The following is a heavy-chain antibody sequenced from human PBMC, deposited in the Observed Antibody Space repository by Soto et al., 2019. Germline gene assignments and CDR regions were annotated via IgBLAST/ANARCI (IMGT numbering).Heavy chain of an antibody. J-gene: IGHJ4*02. CDR1: GYTFTSYG. D-gene: IGHD3-10*01. CDR2: ISTYNGNT. CDR3: AREMVRGVGSDY. V-gene: IGHV1-18*01. Sequence: QVQLVQSGAEVKKPGASMKVSCKASGYTFTSYGISWVRQAPGQGLEWMGWISTYNGNTKYAQKLQGGFTITTDTSTITAYMELRSLRSDDTAVFYCAREMVRGVGSDYWGQGTLVTVSS.